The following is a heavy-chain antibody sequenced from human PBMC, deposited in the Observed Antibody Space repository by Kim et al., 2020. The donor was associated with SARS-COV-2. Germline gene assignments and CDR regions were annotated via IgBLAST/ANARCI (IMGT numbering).Heavy chain of an antibody. D-gene: IGHD2-2*02. Sequence: SETLSLTCTVSGGSISSYYWSWIRQPPGKGLEWIGYIYYSGSTNYNPSLKSRVTISVDTSKNQFSLKLSSVTAADTAVYYCAREGLGYCSSTRCYRAFDYWGQGTLVTVSS. CDR2: IYYSGST. V-gene: IGHV4-59*01. J-gene: IGHJ4*02. CDR3: AREGLGYCSSTRCYRAFDY. CDR1: GGSISSYY.